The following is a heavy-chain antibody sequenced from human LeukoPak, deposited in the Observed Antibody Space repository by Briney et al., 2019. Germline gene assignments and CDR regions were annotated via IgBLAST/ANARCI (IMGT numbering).Heavy chain of an antibody. CDR1: GFTFSSYS. Sequence: GGSLRLSCAASGFTFSSYSMNWVRQAPGKGLEWVSFISSSSSYIYYADSMKGRFTISRDNAKNSLYLQMNSLRAEDTAVYYCVRRTPAFGRAFDIWGQGTMVTVSS. J-gene: IGHJ3*02. D-gene: IGHD2-2*01. CDR3: VRRTPAFGRAFDI. CDR2: ISSSSSYI. V-gene: IGHV3-21*01.